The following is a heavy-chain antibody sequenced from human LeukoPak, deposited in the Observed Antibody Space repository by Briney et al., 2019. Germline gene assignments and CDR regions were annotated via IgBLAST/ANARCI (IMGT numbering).Heavy chain of an antibody. D-gene: IGHD3-10*01. V-gene: IGHV3-11*01. J-gene: IGHJ4*02. CDR1: GSNLYDYY. Sequence: GGSLRLSCRAPGSNLYDYYMSWIRQAPGKGLEWVAYIPTSGPTTYSADSVKGRFTVSRDNAKNSVYLEMTSLEVEDTAVYFCARVKTRGANPLFDNWGQGALVTVSS. CDR2: IPTSGPTT. CDR3: ARVKTRGANPLFDN.